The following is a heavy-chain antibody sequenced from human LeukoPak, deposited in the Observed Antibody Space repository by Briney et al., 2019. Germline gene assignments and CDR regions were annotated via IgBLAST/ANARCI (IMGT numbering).Heavy chain of an antibody. Sequence: SQTLSLTCTVSGASVSSGHYYSGWIRQPPGKGPEWFGSIYSTGTTYYNPSLKSRVIISIDTYKNQFSLNLSSVTAADTSVYYCARRKDFWSGLVHYWGQGTLVTVSS. D-gene: IGHD3-3*01. CDR3: ARRKDFWSGLVHY. V-gene: IGHV4-39*01. J-gene: IGHJ4*02. CDR2: IYSTGTT. CDR1: GASVSSGHYY.